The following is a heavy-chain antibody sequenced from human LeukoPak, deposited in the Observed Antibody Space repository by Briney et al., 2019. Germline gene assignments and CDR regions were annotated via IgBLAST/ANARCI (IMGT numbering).Heavy chain of an antibody. Sequence: GGSLRLSCVASGFSFSSFTMSWVRQAPGKGLGWVAKMKEDGSDIKYVESVKGRFTICRDNAKNSLCLQMSSLTAEDTAVYYCARGGARYLADWGQGTLVTVSS. CDR1: GFSFSSFT. V-gene: IGHV3-7*01. J-gene: IGHJ4*02. CDR3: ARGGARYLAD. D-gene: IGHD3-9*01. CDR2: MKEDGSDI.